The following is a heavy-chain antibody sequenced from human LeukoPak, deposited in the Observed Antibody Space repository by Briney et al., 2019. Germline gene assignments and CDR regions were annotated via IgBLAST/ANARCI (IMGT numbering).Heavy chain of an antibody. J-gene: IGHJ4*02. CDR3: ARDLGPIVATSHFDY. D-gene: IGHD5-12*01. CDR2: ISAYNGNT. Sequence: AASVKVSCKASGYTFTSYGISWVRQAPGQGLEWMGWISAYNGNTNYAQKLQGRVTMTTDTSTSTAYMELRSLRSDDTAVYYCARDLGPIVATSHFDYWGQGTLVTVSS. CDR1: GYTFTSYG. V-gene: IGHV1-18*01.